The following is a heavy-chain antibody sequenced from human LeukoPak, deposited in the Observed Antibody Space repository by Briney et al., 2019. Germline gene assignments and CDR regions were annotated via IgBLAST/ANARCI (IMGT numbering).Heavy chain of an antibody. D-gene: IGHD1-26*01. J-gene: IGHJ4*02. CDR3: VRDGSPSSPTGDY. CDR2: IDQDGNEK. V-gene: IGHV3-7*01. CDR1: GLTFSDYW. Sequence: GGSLRLSCAASGLTFSDYWMSWVRQAPGKGLEWVASIDQDGNEKHYVDSVKGRFTISRDNAKNSQYLQMNTLRVEDTAVYYCVRDGSPSSPTGDYWGQGTLVIVSS.